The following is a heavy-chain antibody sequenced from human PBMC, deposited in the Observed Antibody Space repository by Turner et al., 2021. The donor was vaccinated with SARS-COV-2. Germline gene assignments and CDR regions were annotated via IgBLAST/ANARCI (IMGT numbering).Heavy chain of an antibody. V-gene: IGHV4-4*02. J-gene: IGHJ4*02. D-gene: IGHD3-3*01. CDR2: IYHTGTT. CDR1: VVSISSPYL. CDR3: ATASFVFRYLEW. Sequence: QVQLQESGPGLVKPSGTLSVTCTVSVVSISSPYLWTWVRQSPGKGLEWVGQIYHTGTTNYNPSFKDRVTISIDKSKSHFSLNLTSVTAADTAMYYCATASFVFRYLEWWGQGALVTVSS.